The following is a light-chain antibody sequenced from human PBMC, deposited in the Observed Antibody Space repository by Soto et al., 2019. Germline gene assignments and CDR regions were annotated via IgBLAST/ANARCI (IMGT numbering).Light chain of an antibody. Sequence: DIQVTQSPSTLSASVGYRVTITCRASQSVSSWLALYQQKPGKAPKLLIYRASSLESGVPSRFSGSGSGKECTLTISSIEHDYFACYYCHQYHMEGAFGQGTKVDIK. J-gene: IGKJ1*01. CDR2: RAS. CDR3: HQYHMEGA. CDR1: QSVSSW. V-gene: IGKV1-5*03.